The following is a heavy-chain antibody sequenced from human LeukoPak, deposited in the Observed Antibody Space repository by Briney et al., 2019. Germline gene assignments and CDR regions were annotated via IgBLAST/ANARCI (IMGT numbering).Heavy chain of an antibody. J-gene: IGHJ4*02. D-gene: IGHD3-3*01. CDR1: GFTFSSYA. CDR3: AKALKQYYDFWSGYNSIDY. V-gene: IGHV3-64*01. CDR2: ISSNGGST. Sequence: GSLRLSCAASGFTFSSYAMHWVRQAPGKGLEYVSAISSNGGSTYYANSVKGRFTISRDNSKNTLYLQMGSLRAEDTAVYYCAKALKQYYDFWSGYNSIDYWGQGTLVTVSS.